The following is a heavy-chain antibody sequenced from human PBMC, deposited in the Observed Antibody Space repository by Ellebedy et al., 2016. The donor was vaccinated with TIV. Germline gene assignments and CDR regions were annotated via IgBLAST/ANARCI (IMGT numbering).Heavy chain of an antibody. CDR3: ARDVYRHMDV. V-gene: IGHV3-74*01. J-gene: IGHJ6*02. Sequence: GESLKISCAASGFTFSRYWTHWVRQAPGKGLVWVSLINRDGSTTRYADSVKGRFTISRDNAKNTLYLQMNSLRAEDTAVYYCARDVYRHMDVWGRGTTVTVSS. CDR1: GFTFSRYW. D-gene: IGHD2-2*02. CDR2: INRDGSTT.